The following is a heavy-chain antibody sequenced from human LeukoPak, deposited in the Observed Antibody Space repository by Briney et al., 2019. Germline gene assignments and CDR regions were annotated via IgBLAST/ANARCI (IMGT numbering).Heavy chain of an antibody. J-gene: IGHJ3*02. D-gene: IGHD3-22*01. CDR3: ARDRSHYDSSGYYYPYAFDI. CDR2: ITARSKSI. CDR1: GFTFSSHD. Sequence: GGSLRLSCATSGFTFSSHDMNWVRQAPGKGLEWVSSITARSKSIDYADSVKGRFTISRDNAKNSLYLQMNSLRAEDTAVYYCARDRSHYDSSGYYYPYAFDIWGQGTMVTVSS. V-gene: IGHV3-21*01.